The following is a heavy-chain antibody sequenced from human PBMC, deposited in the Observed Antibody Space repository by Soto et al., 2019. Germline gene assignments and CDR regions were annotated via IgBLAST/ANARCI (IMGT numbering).Heavy chain of an antibody. Sequence: SQTQPVTRTVSEGKIINYGGRWILQHPRKGLEWLEYIYYSASTNYNPSLKSRVTISVDTSKNQFYLNLNSLTPATTPPYHFPRRSRIAAAATFVSAMEVWGHGTPVT. CDR3: PRRSRIAAAATFVSAMEV. CDR2: IYYSAST. CDR1: EGKIINYG. J-gene: IGHJ6*01. D-gene: IGHD6-13*01. V-gene: IGHV4-59*08.